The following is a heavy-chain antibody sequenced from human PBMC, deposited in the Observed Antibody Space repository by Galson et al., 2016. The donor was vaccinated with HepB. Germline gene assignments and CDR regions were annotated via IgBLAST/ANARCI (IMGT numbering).Heavy chain of an antibody. CDR1: GDSVSSGNYY. CDR2: IYYSGST. Sequence: LSLTCTVSGDSVSSGNYYWTWIRQPPGKGLEWIGYIYYSGSTNYNPSLKSRVTISVDTSKNQFSLKLSSVTAADTAVYYCASGRYYYGSEYWGQGTLATVSS. D-gene: IGHD3-10*01. CDR3: ASGRYYYGSEY. V-gene: IGHV4-61*01. J-gene: IGHJ4*02.